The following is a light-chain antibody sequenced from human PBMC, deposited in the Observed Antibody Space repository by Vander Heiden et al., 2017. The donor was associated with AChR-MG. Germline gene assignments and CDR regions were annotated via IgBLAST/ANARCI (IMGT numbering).Light chain of an antibody. CDR2: GTS. V-gene: IGKV3-15*01. CDR3: QQYNNWPVST. J-gene: IGKJ2*01. CDR1: QSVSSN. Sequence: EIVMTQSPATLSVSPGERATLSCRASQSVSSNLAWYQQKPGQAPRLLIYGTSTRATGIPARFSGSGSGTEFTLTISSLQSEDFAVYYCQQYNNWPVSTFGQVTKLEIK.